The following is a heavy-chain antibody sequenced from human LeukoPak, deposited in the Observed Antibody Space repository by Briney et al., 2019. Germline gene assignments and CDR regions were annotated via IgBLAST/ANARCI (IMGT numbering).Heavy chain of an antibody. Sequence: GRSLTLSCAATGFTFNHYGMHWVRQAPGKGLAWVAVIWSDGTNRYYADSVKGRFTISRDDSRNTVYLQMNSLRPKDTGVYYCARDAQRGFDYSTSLQSWGQGTPVTVST. J-gene: IGHJ5*02. CDR3: ARDAQRGFDYSTSLQS. V-gene: IGHV3-33*01. CDR2: IWSDGTNR. CDR1: GFTFNHYG. D-gene: IGHD4-11*01.